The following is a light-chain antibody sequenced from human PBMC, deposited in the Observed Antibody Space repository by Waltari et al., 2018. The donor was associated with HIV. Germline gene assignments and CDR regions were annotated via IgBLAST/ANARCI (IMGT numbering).Light chain of an antibody. Sequence: QAVVTQEPSLTVSPGDTVTLTCGSSTGAVTSGHYHYWFQQKPGQAPTTLIYDTKNKPSWTSARFSGSLVGDKAALTCSGAQPEDEADYYCLLSYSGVPWVFGGGTKLTVL. V-gene: IGLV7-46*01. J-gene: IGLJ3*02. CDR1: TGAVTSGHY. CDR2: DTK. CDR3: LLSYSGVPWV.